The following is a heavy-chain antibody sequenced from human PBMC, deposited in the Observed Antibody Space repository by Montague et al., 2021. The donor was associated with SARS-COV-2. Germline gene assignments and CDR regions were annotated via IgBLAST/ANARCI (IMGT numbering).Heavy chain of an antibody. CDR1: GGSIRDSDYY. CDR2: IYYSGXT. CDR3: ARAGENKCVRRWYVDWYSYYGLDV. V-gene: IGHV4-39*07. D-gene: IGHD3-16*01. Sequence: SETLSLTCTVSGGSIRDSDYYWGWIRQPPGKGLEWIGNIYYSGXTXYXXXXKXRVSISVDTSTNRFSLRLSSVTAADTAVYYCARAGENKCVRRWYVDWYSYYGLDVWGQGTTVTVSS. J-gene: IGHJ6*02.